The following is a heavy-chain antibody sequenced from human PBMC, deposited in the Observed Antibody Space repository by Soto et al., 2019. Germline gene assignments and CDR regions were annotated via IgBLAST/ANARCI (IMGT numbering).Heavy chain of an antibody. Sequence: GGSLRLSCAASGFTVSDSEMEWVRQTPGKGLEWISYISISGSTIYSDSVRGRFTISRDNAKNSLFLHMIGLRAEDSALYYCARGWSNGGTHFDYWGQGTLVTVS. CDR3: ARGWSNGGTHFDY. CDR1: GFTVSDSE. CDR2: ISISGST. V-gene: IGHV3-48*03. D-gene: IGHD2-15*01. J-gene: IGHJ4*02.